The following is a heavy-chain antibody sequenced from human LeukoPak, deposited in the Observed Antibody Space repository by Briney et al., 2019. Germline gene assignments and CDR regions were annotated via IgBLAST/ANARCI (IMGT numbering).Heavy chain of an antibody. V-gene: IGHV4-38-2*01. D-gene: IGHD1-14*01. CDR1: GYSINSAYH. CDR3: ARGRRE. CDR2: INHSGST. Sequence: SETLSLTCAVSGYSINSAYHWGWIRQPPGKGPEWIGEINHSGSTNYNPSLKSRVTISVDTSKNQFSLKLSSVTAADTAVYYCARGRREWGQGTLVTVSS. J-gene: IGHJ4*02.